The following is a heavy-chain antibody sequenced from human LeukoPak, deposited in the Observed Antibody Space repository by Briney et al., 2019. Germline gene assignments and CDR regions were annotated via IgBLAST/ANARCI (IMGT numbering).Heavy chain of an antibody. D-gene: IGHD3-16*01. CDR1: GYTFTGYY. Sequence: SVKVSCTASGYTFTGYYMHWVRQAPGQGLEWMGGIIPIFGTANYAQKFQGRVTITADESTSTAYMELSSLRSEDTAVYYCARGEAPGTVFGGMAVWGQGTAVTVSS. J-gene: IGHJ6*02. CDR3: ARGEAPGTVFGGMAV. V-gene: IGHV1-69*13. CDR2: IIPIFGTA.